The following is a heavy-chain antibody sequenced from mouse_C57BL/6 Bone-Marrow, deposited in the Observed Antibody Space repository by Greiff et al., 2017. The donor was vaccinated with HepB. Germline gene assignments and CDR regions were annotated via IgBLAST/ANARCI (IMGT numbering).Heavy chain of an antibody. CDR1: GYTFTSYW. V-gene: IGHV1-59*01. CDR3: AMSGSPFAY. D-gene: IGHD1-1*01. Sequence: QVQLQQPGAELVRPGTSVKLSCKASGYTFTSYWMHWVKQRPGQGLEWIGVIDPSDSYTNYNQKFKGKATLTVDTSSSPAYMQLSSLTSEDSAVYYCAMSGSPFAYWGQGTLVTVSA. CDR2: IDPSDSYT. J-gene: IGHJ3*01.